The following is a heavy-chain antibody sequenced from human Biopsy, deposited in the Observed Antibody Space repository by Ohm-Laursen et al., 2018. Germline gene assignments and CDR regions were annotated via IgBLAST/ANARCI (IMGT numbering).Heavy chain of an antibody. CDR2: INQSGST. V-gene: IGHV4-34*01. CDR3: ARGSGYFKLDV. J-gene: IGHJ6*02. Sequence: SDTLSLTCAVNGESSSGYFRNWIRQAPGKGLEWIGEINQSGSTKYNPSLKRRATLSADSSNSQFPLRLTSVTAADTAIYYCARGSGYFKLDVWGQGTTVTVSS. CDR1: GESSSGYF. D-gene: IGHD5-12*01.